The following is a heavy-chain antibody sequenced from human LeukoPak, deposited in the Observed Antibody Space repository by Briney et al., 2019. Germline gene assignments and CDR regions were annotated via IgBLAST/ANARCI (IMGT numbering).Heavy chain of an antibody. J-gene: IGHJ5*02. V-gene: IGHV1-69*04. CDR1: GGTFSSYA. Sequence: ASVKDSCKASGGTFSSYAISWVRQAPGQGLEWMGRIIPILGIANYAQKFQGRVTITADKSTSTAYMELSSLRSEDTAVYYCAREGSGSYFYNWFDPWGQGTLVTVSS. D-gene: IGHD3-10*01. CDR3: AREGSGSYFYNWFDP. CDR2: IIPILGIA.